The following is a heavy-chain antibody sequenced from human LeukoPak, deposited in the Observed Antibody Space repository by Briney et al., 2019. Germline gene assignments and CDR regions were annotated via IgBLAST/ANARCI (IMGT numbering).Heavy chain of an antibody. CDR3: AKRIAAAGPYFDS. Sequence: PGGSLRLSCAASGFTFINYAMSWVRQAPGMGLEWVSSISASGGSTYYADSVKGRFTISRDNSKSTLYLQMNTLRAEDTALFYCAKRIAAAGPYFDSWGQGTLVTVSS. CDR1: GFTFINYA. CDR2: ISASGGST. J-gene: IGHJ4*02. D-gene: IGHD6-13*01. V-gene: IGHV3-23*01.